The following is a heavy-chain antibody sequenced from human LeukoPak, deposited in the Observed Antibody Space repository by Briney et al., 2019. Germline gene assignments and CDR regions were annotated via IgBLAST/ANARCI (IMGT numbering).Heavy chain of an antibody. J-gene: IGHJ4*02. CDR3: ASLDYDSSGYASDY. V-gene: IGHV4-59*01. Sequence: PSETLSLTCTVSGGSISSYYWSWIRQPPGKGLEWIGYIYYSGSTNYNPSLKSRVTISVDTSKNQFSLKLSSVTAADTAVYYCASLDYDSSGYASDYWGQGTLVTVSS. D-gene: IGHD3-22*01. CDR1: GGSISSYY. CDR2: IYYSGST.